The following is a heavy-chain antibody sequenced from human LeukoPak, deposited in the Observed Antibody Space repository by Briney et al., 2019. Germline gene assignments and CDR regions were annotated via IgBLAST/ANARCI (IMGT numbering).Heavy chain of an antibody. D-gene: IGHD6-13*01. Sequence: PGGSLRLSCAASGFDFSSYSMNWVRQAPGKGLEWVSAISPWSDYIYYVDSVKGRFTISRDYAKNSLYLQMNSLRAEDTAVYYCARDSSTRDYYYYGMDVWGQGTTVTVSS. CDR1: GFDFSSYS. J-gene: IGHJ6*02. V-gene: IGHV3-21*01. CDR3: ARDSSTRDYYYYGMDV. CDR2: ISPWSDYI.